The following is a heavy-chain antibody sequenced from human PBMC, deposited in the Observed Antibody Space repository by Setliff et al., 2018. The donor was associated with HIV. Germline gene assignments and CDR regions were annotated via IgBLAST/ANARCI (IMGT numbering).Heavy chain of an antibody. CDR3: AREGLLVTTVGGAYWYHGMDV. CDR2: IYHSGST. V-gene: IGHV4-38-2*02. J-gene: IGHJ6*02. Sequence: SETLSLTCAVSGYSISSGFYWGWIRQPPGKGLEWIGSIYHSGSTYYNPSLRSRVTISVDTSKNQFSLKLSSVTGLRSEDTAVYYCAREGLLVTTVGGAYWYHGMDVWGQGTTVTVSS. D-gene: IGHD4-4*01. CDR1: GYSISSGFY.